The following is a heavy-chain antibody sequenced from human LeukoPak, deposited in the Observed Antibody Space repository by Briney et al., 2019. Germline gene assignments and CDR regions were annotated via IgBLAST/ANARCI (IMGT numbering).Heavy chain of an antibody. J-gene: IGHJ2*01. CDR2: INHSGST. Sequence: SETLSLTCAVYGGSFSGYYWSWIRQPPGKGLEWIGEINHSGSTNYNPSLKSRVTISVDTSKNQSSLKLSSVTAADTAVYYCARRRVVVVAATVPSLKRYWYFDLWGRGTLVTVSS. V-gene: IGHV4-34*01. D-gene: IGHD2-15*01. CDR1: GGSFSGYY. CDR3: ARRRVVVVAATVPSLKRYWYFDL.